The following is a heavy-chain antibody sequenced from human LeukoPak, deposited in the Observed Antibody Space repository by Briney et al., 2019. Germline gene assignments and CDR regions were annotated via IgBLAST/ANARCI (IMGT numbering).Heavy chain of an antibody. CDR2: IYPGDSDT. D-gene: IGHD5-24*01. Sequence: GESLKISCKGSGYSFTNYWIGWVRPMPGKGLEWMGIIYPGDSDTRYNPSFQGQVTISADKSLSTAYLQWSSLKASDTAMYYCASYIGGYNKYYFDYWGQGTLVTVSS. V-gene: IGHV5-51*01. CDR1: GYSFTNYW. CDR3: ASYIGGYNKYYFDY. J-gene: IGHJ4*02.